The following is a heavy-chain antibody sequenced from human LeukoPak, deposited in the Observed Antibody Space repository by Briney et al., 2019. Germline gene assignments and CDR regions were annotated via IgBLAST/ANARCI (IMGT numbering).Heavy chain of an antibody. J-gene: IGHJ4*02. Sequence: PGRSLRLSCAASGFTFDDYAMHWVRQAPGKGLEWVSVIYSGGSTYYADSVKGRFTISRDNSKNTLYLQMNSLRAEDTAVYYCAREHSSGYYYDYWGQGTLVTVSS. CDR1: GFTFDDYA. CDR3: AREHSSGYYYDY. CDR2: IYSGGST. V-gene: IGHV3-66*01. D-gene: IGHD3-22*01.